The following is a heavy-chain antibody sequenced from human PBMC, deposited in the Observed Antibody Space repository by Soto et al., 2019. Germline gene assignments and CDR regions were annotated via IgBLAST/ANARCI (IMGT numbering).Heavy chain of an antibody. CDR2: ISGSGGST. J-gene: IGHJ1*01. CDR1: GFTFSSYA. CDR3: ARSSNYYGSGSYNLQYFQH. V-gene: IGHV3-23*01. D-gene: IGHD3-10*01. Sequence: GGSLRLSCAASGFTFSSYAMSWVRQAPGKGLEWVSAISGSGGSTYYADSVKGRFTISRDNSKNTLYLQMNSLRAEDTAVYYCARSSNYYGSGSYNLQYFQHWGQGTLVTVSS.